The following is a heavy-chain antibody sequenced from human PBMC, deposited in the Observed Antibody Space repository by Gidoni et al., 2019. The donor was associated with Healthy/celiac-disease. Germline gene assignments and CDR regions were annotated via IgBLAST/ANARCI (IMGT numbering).Heavy chain of an antibody. CDR2: IKSKTDGGTT. Sequence: TFSNAWMSWVRQAPGKGLEWVGRIKSKTDGGTTDYAAPVKGRFTISRDDSKNTLYLQMNSLKTEDTAVYYCTTLRYYYYGMDVWGQGTTVTVSS. CDR1: TFSNAW. J-gene: IGHJ6*02. CDR3: TTLRYYYYGMDV. V-gene: IGHV3-15*01.